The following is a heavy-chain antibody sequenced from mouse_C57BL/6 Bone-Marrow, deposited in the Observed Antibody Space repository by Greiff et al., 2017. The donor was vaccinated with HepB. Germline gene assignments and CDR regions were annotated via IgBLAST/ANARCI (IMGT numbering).Heavy chain of an antibody. Sequence: QVQLQQPGAELVKPGASVKLSCKASGYTFTSYWMHWVKQRPGQGLEWIGMIHPNSGSTNYNEKFKSKATLTVDKSSSTAYMQLSSLTSEDSAVYYCARGDGYASYAMGYWGQGTSVTVSS. CDR1: GYTFTSYW. J-gene: IGHJ4*01. CDR2: IHPNSGST. D-gene: IGHD2-3*01. CDR3: ARGDGYASYAMGY. V-gene: IGHV1-64*01.